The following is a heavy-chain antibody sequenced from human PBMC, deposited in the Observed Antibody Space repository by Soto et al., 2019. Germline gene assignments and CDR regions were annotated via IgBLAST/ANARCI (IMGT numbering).Heavy chain of an antibody. J-gene: IGHJ6*02. CDR3: ARGSFWSGYSYYYYYGMDV. V-gene: IGHV3-33*01. Sequence: GGSLRLSCAASGFTFSSYGMYWVRQAPGKGLEWVAVIWYDGSNKYYADSVKGRFTISRDNSKNTLYLQMNSLRAEDTAVYYCARGSFWSGYSYYYYYGMDVWGQGTTVTVSS. D-gene: IGHD3-3*01. CDR2: IWYDGSNK. CDR1: GFTFSSYG.